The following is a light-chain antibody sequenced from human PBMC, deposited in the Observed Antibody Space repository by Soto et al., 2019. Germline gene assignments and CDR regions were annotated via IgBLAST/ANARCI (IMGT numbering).Light chain of an antibody. CDR2: EVT. CDR3: CSYAGGGTWV. J-gene: IGLJ3*02. CDR1: SSDVGSYNL. Sequence: QSALTQPASVSGSPGQSITISCTGTSSDVGSYNLVTWYQQHPGKAPKLMIHEVTKRPSGVSDRFSASKSGSTASLTISGLQVKDEADYYCCSYAGGGTWVFGGGTKLTVL. V-gene: IGLV2-23*02.